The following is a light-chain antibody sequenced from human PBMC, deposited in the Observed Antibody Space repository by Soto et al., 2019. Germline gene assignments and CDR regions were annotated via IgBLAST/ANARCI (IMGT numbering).Light chain of an antibody. V-gene: IGKV3-20*01. J-gene: IGKJ2*01. CDR1: QSVDSSY. Sequence: IVLTQSPGTLSLSPGERATLSCRASQSVDSSYLSWYQHKPGQAPRLLIYATSSRATGIPDRFSGSGSGTDFTLTSSRLEPEDFAVYYCQRYGASSFTFGQGTNLEIK. CDR2: ATS. CDR3: QRYGASSFT.